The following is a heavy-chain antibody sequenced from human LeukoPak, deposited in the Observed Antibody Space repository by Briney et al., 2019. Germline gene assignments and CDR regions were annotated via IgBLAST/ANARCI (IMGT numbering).Heavy chain of an antibody. D-gene: IGHD3-10*01. CDR2: IYSGGTT. CDR3: ARGGSGRSLRAFDI. CDR1: GFTVSSNY. V-gene: IGHV3-53*01. Sequence: GGSLRLSCAASGFTVSSNYMSWVRQAPGKGLEWVSVIYSGGTTYYADSVKGRFTISRDNSKNTLYLQMNSLRAEDTAVYYCARGGSGRSLRAFDIWGRGTLVTVSS. J-gene: IGHJ4*02.